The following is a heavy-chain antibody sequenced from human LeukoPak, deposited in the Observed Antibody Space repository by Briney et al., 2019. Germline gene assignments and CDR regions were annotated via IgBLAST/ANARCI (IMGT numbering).Heavy chain of an antibody. CDR3: ARVLGSWYAPAGFDY. J-gene: IGHJ4*02. V-gene: IGHV4-39*01. CDR1: GGSISSSSYY. Sequence: KPSETLSLTCTVSGGSISSSSYYWGWIRQPPGKGLEWIGSIYYSGSTYYNPSLKSRVTISVDTSKNQFSLKLSSVTAADTAVYYCARVLGSWYAPAGFDYWGQGTLVTVSS. D-gene: IGHD6-13*01. CDR2: IYYSGST.